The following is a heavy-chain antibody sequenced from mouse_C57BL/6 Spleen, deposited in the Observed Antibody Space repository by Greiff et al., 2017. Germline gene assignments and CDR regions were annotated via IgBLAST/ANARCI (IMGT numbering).Heavy chain of an antibody. CDR1: GFSLTRYG. V-gene: IGHV2-5*01. CDR2: IWRGGIT. CDR3: AKGGMVTTEVLAY. Sequence: QVQLQQSGPGLVQPSQSLSITCTVSGFSLTRYGVHWVRQSPRKGLEWLGVIWRGGITDYNAAFMSRLSITKDNSKSQVFFKMNSLQADDTAIYYCAKGGMVTTEVLAYWGQGTLVTVSA. J-gene: IGHJ3*01. D-gene: IGHD2-2*01.